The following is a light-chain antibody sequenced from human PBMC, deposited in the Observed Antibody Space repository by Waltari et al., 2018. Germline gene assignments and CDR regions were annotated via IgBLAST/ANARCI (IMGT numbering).Light chain of an antibody. CDR2: LGS. CDR1: QSLLQSSGYNY. V-gene: IGKV2-28*01. Sequence: DIVLTQSPLSLPVTAGEPASISYRSSQSLLQSSGYNYLDWYLQKPGQSPQLLIYLGSTRASGVPDRFSGSGSGTDFTLKISRVEAEDVGIYYCMQALQDITFGQGTRLEIK. J-gene: IGKJ5*01. CDR3: MQALQDIT.